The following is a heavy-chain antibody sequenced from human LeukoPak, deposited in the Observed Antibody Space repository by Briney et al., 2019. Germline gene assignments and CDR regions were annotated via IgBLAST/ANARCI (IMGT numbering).Heavy chain of an antibody. Sequence: PSETLSLTCTVSGGSISSYYWSWIRQPAGKGLEWIGRIYTSGSTNYNPSLKSRVTMSVDTSKNQFSLKLSSVTAADTAVYYCAGASTYDFWSGYYITYFDYWGQGTLVTVSS. CDR2: IYTSGST. V-gene: IGHV4-4*07. J-gene: IGHJ4*02. CDR1: GGSISSYY. D-gene: IGHD3-3*01. CDR3: AGASTYDFWSGYYITYFDY.